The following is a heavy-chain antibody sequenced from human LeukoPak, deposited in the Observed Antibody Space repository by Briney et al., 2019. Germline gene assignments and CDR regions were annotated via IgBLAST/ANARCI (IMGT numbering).Heavy chain of an antibody. CDR1: GFTFSDYY. CDR3: ARGDYAHSHYYDSSGETSFFDY. J-gene: IGHJ4*02. D-gene: IGHD3-22*01. V-gene: IGHV3-11*01. CDR2: ISSSGSTI. Sequence: PGGSLRLSCAASGFTFSDYYMSWIRQALGKGLEWVSYISSSGSTIYYADSVKGRFTISRDNAKNSLYLQMNSLRAEDTAVYYCARGDYAHSHYYDSSGETSFFDYWGQGTLVTVSS.